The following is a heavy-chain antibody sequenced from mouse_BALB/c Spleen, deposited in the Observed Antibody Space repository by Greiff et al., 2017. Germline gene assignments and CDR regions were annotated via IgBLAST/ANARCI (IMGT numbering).Heavy chain of an antibody. CDR2: ISNGGGST. CDR3: ARSTMITTGAWFAY. Sequence: EVQVVESGGGLVQPGGSLKLSCAASGFTFSSYTMSWVRQTPEKRLEWVAYISNGGGSTYYPDTVKGRFTISRDNAKNTLYLQMSSLKSEDTAMYYCARSTMITTGAWFAYWGQGTLVTVSA. CDR1: GFTFSSYT. D-gene: IGHD2-4*01. J-gene: IGHJ3*01. V-gene: IGHV5-12-2*01.